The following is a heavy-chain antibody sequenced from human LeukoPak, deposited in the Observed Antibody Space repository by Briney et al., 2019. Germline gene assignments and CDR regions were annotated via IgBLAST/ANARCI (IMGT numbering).Heavy chain of an antibody. V-gene: IGHV4-39*01. CDR1: GVSISSSSHY. CDR2: IYYSGST. Sequence: PSETLSLTCTVSGVSISSSSHYWGWIRQPPGKGLEWIGSIYYSGSTYYNPSLKSRVTISVDTSKNQFSLKLSSVTAADTAVYYCARHHLSGLALPSYWFDPWGQGTLVTVSS. D-gene: IGHD3/OR15-3a*01. J-gene: IGHJ5*02. CDR3: ARHHLSGLALPSYWFDP.